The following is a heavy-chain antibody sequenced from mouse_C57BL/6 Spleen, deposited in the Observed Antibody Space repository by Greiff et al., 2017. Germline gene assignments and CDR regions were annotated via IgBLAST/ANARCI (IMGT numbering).Heavy chain of an antibody. V-gene: IGHV2-6-1*01. Sequence: QVQLKESGPGLVAPSQSLSITCTVSGFSLTSYGVHWVRQPPGKGLEWLGVIWSDGSTTYNSALKSRLSISKDNSKSQVFLKMNSLQTDDTAMYYCARQYGSRGAWFAYWGQGTLVTVSA. CDR2: IWSDGST. CDR1: GFSLTSYG. D-gene: IGHD1-1*01. CDR3: ARQYGSRGAWFAY. J-gene: IGHJ3*01.